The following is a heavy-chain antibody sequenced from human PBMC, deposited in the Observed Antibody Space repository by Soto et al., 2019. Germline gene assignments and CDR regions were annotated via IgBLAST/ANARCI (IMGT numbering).Heavy chain of an antibody. CDR1: GYTFTSYG. V-gene: IGHV1-18*01. CDR3: AGVLPPCDP. J-gene: IGHJ5*02. CDR2: SNDYNGNT. Sequence: QVQLVQSGAEVKKPGASVKVSCKASGYTFTSYGISWVRQAPGQGLEWTGWSNDYNGNTNYEQKLQGRVTMTTNTPTSTAYMELSSLRSDVTAVYYGAGVLPPCDPGGQGTLVTVSS.